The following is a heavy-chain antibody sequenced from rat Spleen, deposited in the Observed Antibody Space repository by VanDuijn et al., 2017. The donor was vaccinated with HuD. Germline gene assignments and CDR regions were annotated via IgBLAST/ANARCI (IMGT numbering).Heavy chain of an antibody. CDR1: GFTFNNYW. V-gene: IGHV5-22*01. CDR2: ITYEGSST. Sequence: EVQLVESGGGLVQPGRSLKLSCVASGFTFNNYWMTWVRQAPKKGLEWVASITYEGSSTYYGDSVKGRFTISRDNAKNTLYLQMNSLRSEDTATFYCARHSSTYYVMDAWGQGASVTVSS. J-gene: IGHJ4*01. CDR3: ARHSSTYYVMDA. D-gene: IGHD1-2*01.